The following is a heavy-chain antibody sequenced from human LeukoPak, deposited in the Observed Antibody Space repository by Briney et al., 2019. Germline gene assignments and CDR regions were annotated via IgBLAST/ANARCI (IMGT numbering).Heavy chain of an antibody. CDR3: ARDPGASRYYFDY. V-gene: IGHV3-21*01. CDR2: ISSSSSYI. D-gene: IGHD6-13*01. CDR1: GFTFSSYS. J-gene: IGHJ4*02. Sequence: KTGGSLRLSCAASGFTFSSYSMTWVRQAPGKGLEWVSSISSSSSYIYYADSVKGRFTISRDNAKTSLYLQMNSLRAEDTAVYYCARDPGASRYYFDYWGQGTLVTVSS.